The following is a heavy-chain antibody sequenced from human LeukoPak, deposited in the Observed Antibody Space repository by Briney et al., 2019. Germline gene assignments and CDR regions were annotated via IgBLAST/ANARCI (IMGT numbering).Heavy chain of an antibody. J-gene: IGHJ4*02. CDR3: ARDPFSSGGTIAVAGTLGH. D-gene: IGHD6-19*01. V-gene: IGHV1-46*01. CDR2: INPSGGST. Sequence: GASVKVSCKASGYTFTSYYMHWVRQAPGQGLEWMGIINPSGGSTSYAQKFQGRVTMTRDMSTSTVYMELSSLRSEDTAVYYCARDPFSSGGTIAVAGTLGHWGQGTLVTVSS. CDR1: GYTFTSYY.